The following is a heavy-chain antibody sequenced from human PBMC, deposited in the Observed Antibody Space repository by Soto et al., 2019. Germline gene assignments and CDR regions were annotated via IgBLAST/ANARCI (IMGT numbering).Heavy chain of an antibody. CDR1: GFTFSSYA. CDR2: ISYDGSNK. D-gene: IGHD5-12*01. V-gene: IGHV3-30-3*01. CDR3: AREVRWLQFQGAFDY. J-gene: IGHJ4*02. Sequence: GGSLRLSCAASGFTFSSYAMHWVRQAPGKGLEWVAVISYDGSNKCYADSVKGRFTISRDNSKNTLYLQMNSLRAEDTAVYYCAREVRWLQFQGAFDYWGQGTLVTVSS.